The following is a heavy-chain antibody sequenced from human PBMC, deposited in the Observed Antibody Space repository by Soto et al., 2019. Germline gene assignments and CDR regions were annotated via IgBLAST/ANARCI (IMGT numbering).Heavy chain of an antibody. Sequence: QVQLQQWGAGLLKPSETLSLTCAVYGGSFSGYYWSWIRQPPGKGLEWIGEINHSGSTNYNPSLKSRVTISVDTSKNQFSLKLSSVTAADTAVYYCARGRTYGSGSYYMKVRYYFDYWGQGTLVTVSS. CDR3: ARGRTYGSGSYYMKVRYYFDY. V-gene: IGHV4-34*01. CDR2: INHSGST. D-gene: IGHD3-10*01. J-gene: IGHJ4*02. CDR1: GGSFSGYY.